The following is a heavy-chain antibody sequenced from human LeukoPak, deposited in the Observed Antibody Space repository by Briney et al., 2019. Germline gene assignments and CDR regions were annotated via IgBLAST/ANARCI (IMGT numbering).Heavy chain of an antibody. CDR2: ISYDGSNK. Sequence: PGGSLRPSCAASGFTFSSYAMHWVRQAPGKGLEWVAVISYDGSNKYYADSVKGRFTISRDNSKNTLYLQMNSLRAEDTAVYYCARDPRERQLLITFDYWGQGTLVTVSS. J-gene: IGHJ4*02. V-gene: IGHV3-30-3*01. CDR3: ARDPRERQLLITFDY. D-gene: IGHD2-2*01. CDR1: GFTFSSYA.